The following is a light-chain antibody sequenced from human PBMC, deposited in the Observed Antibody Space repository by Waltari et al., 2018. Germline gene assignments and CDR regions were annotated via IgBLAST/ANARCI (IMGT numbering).Light chain of an antibody. CDR2: SNE. V-gene: IGLV1-44*01. CDR3: ATWDDNLDMLL. CDR1: TSNIGKNT. J-gene: IGLJ3*02. Sequence: QSILTQPPSASGTPGQRVTISCSGSTSNIGKNTVNWYQQVPGMAPKLLLFSNEQRPSGVPDRFSVSKSGTSASLAISGLQSEDEADFYCATWDDNLDMLLFGGGTKLTVL.